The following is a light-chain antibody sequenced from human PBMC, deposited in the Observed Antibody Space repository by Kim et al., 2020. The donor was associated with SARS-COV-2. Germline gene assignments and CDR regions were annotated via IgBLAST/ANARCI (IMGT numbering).Light chain of an antibody. CDR3: RSDFI. J-gene: IGLJ2*01. CDR2: GVT. CDR1: STVSDFYNR. Sequence: VSGSLGQSVTISCSGFSTVSDFYNRISWYQQAPGAAPKLLIYGVTRRASGVPHRFSGSKSGDTASLTISGLQPDDEADYYCRSDFILGGGTQLTVL. V-gene: IGLV2-18*01.